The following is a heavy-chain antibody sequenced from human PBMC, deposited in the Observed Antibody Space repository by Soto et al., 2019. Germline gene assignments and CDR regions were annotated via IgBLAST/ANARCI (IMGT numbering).Heavy chain of an antibody. V-gene: IGHV1-69*13. CDR1: GGTFSSYA. CDR2: IIPIFGTA. CDR3: AVGSGSTFDY. Sequence: AASVKVSCKASGGTFSSYAISLVRQAPGQGLEWMGGIIPIFGTANYAQKFQGRVTITADESTSTAYMELSSLRSEDTAVYYCAVGSGSTFDYWGQGTLVTVSS. J-gene: IGHJ4*02. D-gene: IGHD3-3*01.